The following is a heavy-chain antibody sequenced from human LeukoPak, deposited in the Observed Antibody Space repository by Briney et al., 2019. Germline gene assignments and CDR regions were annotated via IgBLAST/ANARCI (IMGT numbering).Heavy chain of an antibody. CDR2: IYTSGST. D-gene: IGHD4-17*01. V-gene: IGHV4-4*07. J-gene: IGHJ5*02. Sequence: SETLSLTCTVSGGSISSYYWSWIRQPAGKGLEWIGRIYTSGSTNYNPSLKSRVTMSVDKSKNQFSLKMNSVSAADTAVYYCARGGDNGDYVWVDPWGQGTLVTVSS. CDR1: GGSISSYY. CDR3: ARGGDNGDYVWVDP.